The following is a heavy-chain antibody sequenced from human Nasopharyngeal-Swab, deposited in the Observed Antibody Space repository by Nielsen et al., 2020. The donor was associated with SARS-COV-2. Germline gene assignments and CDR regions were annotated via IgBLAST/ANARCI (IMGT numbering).Heavy chain of an antibody. J-gene: IGHJ1*01. CDR2: ISYDGGNK. CDR3: ARGYSGSYYEYFQH. D-gene: IGHD1-26*01. CDR1: GFTFSSYA. V-gene: IGHV3-30*04. Sequence: GESLKIFCAASGFTFSSYAMNWVRQAPGKGLEWVAVISYDGGNKYYADSVKGRFTISRDNSKNTLYLQMNSLRAEDTAVYYCARGYSGSYYEYFQHWGQGTLVTVSS.